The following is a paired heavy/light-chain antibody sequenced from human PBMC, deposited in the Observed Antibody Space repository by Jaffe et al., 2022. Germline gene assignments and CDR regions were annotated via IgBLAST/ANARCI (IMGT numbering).Heavy chain of an antibody. D-gene: IGHD3-3*01. Sequence: QVQLVQSGAEVKKPGASVKVSCKASGYTFTSYGISWVRQAPGQGLEWMGWISAYNGNTNYAQKLQGRVTMTTDTSTSTAYMELRSLRSDDTAVYYCARDLYDFWSGYEGWNWFDPWGQGTLVTVSS. CDR3: ARDLYDFWSGYEGWNWFDP. V-gene: IGHV1-18*01. CDR1: GYTFTSYG. CDR2: ISAYNGNT. J-gene: IGHJ5*02.
Light chain of an antibody. CDR3: SSYTSSSTLGVV. CDR2: EVS. V-gene: IGLV2-14*01. Sequence: QSALTQPASVSGSPGQSITISCTGTSSDVGGYNYVSWYQQHPGKAPKLMIYEVSNRPSGVSNRFSGSKSGNTASLTISGLQAEDEADYYCSSYTSSSTLGVVFGGGTKLTVL. CDR1: SSDVGGYNY. J-gene: IGLJ2*01.